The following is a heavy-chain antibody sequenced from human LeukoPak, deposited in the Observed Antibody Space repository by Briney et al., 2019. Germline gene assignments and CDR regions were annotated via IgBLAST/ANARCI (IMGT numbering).Heavy chain of an antibody. CDR2: INHSGST. CDR1: GGSFSGYY. J-gene: IGHJ5*02. Sequence: SETLSLTCAVYGGSFSGYYWSWIRQPPGKGLEWIGEINHSGSTNYNPSLKSRVTISVDTSKNQFSLKLSSVTAADTAVYYCARASRLKTIFGVVIISWFDPWGQGTLVPVSS. V-gene: IGHV4-34*01. D-gene: IGHD3-3*01. CDR3: ARASRLKTIFGVVIISWFDP.